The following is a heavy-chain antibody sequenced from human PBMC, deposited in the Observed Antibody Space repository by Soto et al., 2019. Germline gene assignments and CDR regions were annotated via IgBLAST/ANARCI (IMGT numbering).Heavy chain of an antibody. CDR1: GGSISSGDYY. D-gene: IGHD2-15*01. CDR2: IYYSGST. CDR3: ARGYCSGGSCYPLDY. Sequence: QVQLQESGPGLVKPSQTLSLTCTVSGGSISSGDYYWSWIRQPPGKGLEWIGYIYYSGSTYYNPSTKGRVTIXXDXSXSQFSLKLSSVTAADTAVYYCARGYCSGGSCYPLDYWGQGTLVTVSS. V-gene: IGHV4-30-4*01. J-gene: IGHJ4*02.